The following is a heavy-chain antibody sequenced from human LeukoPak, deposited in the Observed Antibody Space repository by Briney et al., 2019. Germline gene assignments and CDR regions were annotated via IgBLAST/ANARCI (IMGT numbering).Heavy chain of an antibody. J-gene: IGHJ4*02. V-gene: IGHV3-11*04. CDR2: ISSRGDTI. CDR3: ATDRSSGLYYYDSSGLLY. D-gene: IGHD3-22*01. Sequence: GGSLRLSCAASGFTFSDYSDYYMNWIRQAPGKGLERVSSISSRGDTIYYADSVKGRFTISRDDAKNSLYLQMNSPRAEDTAVYYCATDRSSGLYYYDSSGLLYWGQGTLVTVSS. CDR1: GFTFSDYSDYY.